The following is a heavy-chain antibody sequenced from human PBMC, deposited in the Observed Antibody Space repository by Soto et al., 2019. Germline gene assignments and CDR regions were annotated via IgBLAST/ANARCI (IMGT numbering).Heavy chain of an antibody. V-gene: IGHV4-38-2*02. D-gene: IGHD3-3*01. CDR2: IYHSGST. J-gene: IGHJ4*02. CDR1: GYSISSGYY. Sequence: SETLSLTCAVSGYSISSGYYLVWIRQPPGKGLEWIGSIYHSGSTYYNPSLKSRVTISVDTSKNQFSLKLSSVTAADTAVYYCARDRITIFGVAPFDYWGQGTLVTVSS. CDR3: ARDRITIFGVAPFDY.